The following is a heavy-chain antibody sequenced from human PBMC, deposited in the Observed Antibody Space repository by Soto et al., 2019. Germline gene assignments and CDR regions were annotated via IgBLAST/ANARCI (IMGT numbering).Heavy chain of an antibody. J-gene: IGHJ4*02. CDR3: ARDRNDYFDY. CDR1: GFTFSSYA. V-gene: IGHV3-30-3*01. Sequence: GGSLRLSCAASGFTFSSYAMHWVRQAPGKGLEWVAVISYDGSNKYYADSVKGRFTISRDNSKNTLYQQMNSLRAEDTAVYYCARDRNDYFDYWGQGTLVTVSS. CDR2: ISYDGSNK.